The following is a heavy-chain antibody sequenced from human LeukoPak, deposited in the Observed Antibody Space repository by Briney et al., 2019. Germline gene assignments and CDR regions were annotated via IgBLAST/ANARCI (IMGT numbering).Heavy chain of an antibody. J-gene: IGHJ4*02. Sequence: GGSLRLSCAASGFTFSMYGMSWVRQAPGKVLEWVSNILGSGGRTYYADSVKGRFTISRDNSKNTLYLQMNSLRAEDTAMYYCAKDQVAGDGFLLFDYWGQGTLVTVSS. CDR1: GFTFSMYG. CDR3: AKDQVAGDGFLLFDY. D-gene: IGHD5-24*01. V-gene: IGHV3-23*01. CDR2: ILGSGGRT.